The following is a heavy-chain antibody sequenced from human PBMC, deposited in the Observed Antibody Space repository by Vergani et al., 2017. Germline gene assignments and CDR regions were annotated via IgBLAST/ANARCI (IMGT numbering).Heavy chain of an antibody. CDR1: GFTFRNYA. J-gene: IGHJ3*01. V-gene: IGHV3-21*01. CDR2: ISGNNDDV. Sequence: VQLVESGGGVVQPGRSLRLSCAASGFTFRNYAMTWVRQAPGKGLEWVSSISGNNDDVYYADSVKGRFTISRDNAKNSLYLDMSSLRAEDTAVYYCVRDVRGSRTWGQGTLVAVSS. D-gene: IGHD3-10*02. CDR3: VRDVRGSRT.